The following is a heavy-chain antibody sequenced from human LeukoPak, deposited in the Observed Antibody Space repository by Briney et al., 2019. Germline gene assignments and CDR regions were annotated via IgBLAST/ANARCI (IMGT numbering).Heavy chain of an antibody. V-gene: IGHV3-73*01. Sequence: PGRSLRLSCTASGFNFGIYGMHWVRQASGKGLEWVGRIRSKANSYATAYAASVKGRFTISRDDSKNTAYLQMNSLKTEDTAVYYCTRRSRGGVDYWGQGTLVTVSS. D-gene: IGHD3-10*01. CDR1: GFNFGIYG. CDR3: TRRSRGGVDY. J-gene: IGHJ4*02. CDR2: IRSKANSYAT.